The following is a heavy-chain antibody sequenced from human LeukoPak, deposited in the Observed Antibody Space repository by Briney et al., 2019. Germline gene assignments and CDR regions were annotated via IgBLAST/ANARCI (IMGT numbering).Heavy chain of an antibody. CDR2: ISSSGSTI. V-gene: IGHV3-48*04. Sequence: GGSLRLSCAASGFTFSSYSMNWVRQAPGKGLEWVSYISSSGSTIYYADSVKGRFTISRDNAKNSLYLQMNSLRAEDTAIYYCAELGITMIGGVWGKGTTVTISS. CDR1: GFTFSSYS. J-gene: IGHJ6*04. CDR3: AELGITMIGGV. D-gene: IGHD3-10*02.